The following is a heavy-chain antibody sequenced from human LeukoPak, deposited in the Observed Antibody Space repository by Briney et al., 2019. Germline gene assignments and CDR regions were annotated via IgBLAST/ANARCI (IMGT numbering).Heavy chain of an antibody. Sequence: GGSLRLSCAASGFTFSSYSMNWVRQAPGKGLEWVSCITTSSTYIYYADSVKGRFTISRDNAKNSLYLQMSSLRAEDTAVYYCARLIVGAIDYWGQGTLVTVSS. CDR3: ARLIVGAIDY. J-gene: IGHJ4*02. D-gene: IGHD1-26*01. CDR1: GFTFSSYS. CDR2: ITTSSTYI. V-gene: IGHV3-21*01.